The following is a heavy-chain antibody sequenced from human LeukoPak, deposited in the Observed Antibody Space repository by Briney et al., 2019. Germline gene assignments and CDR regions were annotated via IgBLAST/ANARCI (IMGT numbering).Heavy chain of an antibody. CDR3: ARDSDGLGY. Sequence: PSETLSLTCTVSGYSISSGYYWGWIRQPPGKGLEWIGSIYYSGSTYYNPSLKSRVTISVDTSKNQFSLKLTPVTAADTAVYYCARDSDGLGYWGQGTLVTVSS. J-gene: IGHJ4*02. CDR2: IYYSGST. D-gene: IGHD5-24*01. V-gene: IGHV4-38-2*02. CDR1: GYSISSGYY.